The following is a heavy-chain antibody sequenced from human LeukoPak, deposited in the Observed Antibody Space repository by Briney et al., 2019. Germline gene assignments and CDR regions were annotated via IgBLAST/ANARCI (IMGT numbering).Heavy chain of an antibody. CDR1: GYTFTIYG. V-gene: IGHV1-18*01. CDR3: ARDHCSSTSCYWENWFDP. D-gene: IGHD2-2*01. J-gene: IGHJ5*02. CDR2: ISAYNGNT. Sequence: ASVKVSCKASGYTFTIYGISWVRQAPGQGLEWMGWISAYNGNTNYAQKLQGRVTMTTDTSTSTAYMELRSLRSDDTAVYYCARDHCSSTSCYWENWFDPWGQGTLVTVSS.